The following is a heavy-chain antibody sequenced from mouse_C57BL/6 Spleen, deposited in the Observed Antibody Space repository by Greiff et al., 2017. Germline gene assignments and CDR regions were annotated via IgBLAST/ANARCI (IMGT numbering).Heavy chain of an antibody. Sequence: QVQLQQPGAELVRPGSSVKLSCKASGYTFTSYWMDWVKQRPGQGLEWIGNIYPSDSETHYNQKFKDKATLTVDKSSSTAYMQLSSLTSEDSAVYYCARSGLRQTGWFAYWGQGTLVTVSA. V-gene: IGHV1-61*01. CDR3: ARSGLRQTGWFAY. D-gene: IGHD3-2*02. CDR1: GYTFTSYW. J-gene: IGHJ3*01. CDR2: IYPSDSET.